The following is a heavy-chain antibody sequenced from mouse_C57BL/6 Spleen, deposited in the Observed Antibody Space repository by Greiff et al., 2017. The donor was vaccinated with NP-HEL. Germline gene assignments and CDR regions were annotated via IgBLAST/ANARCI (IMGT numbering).Heavy chain of an antibody. Sequence: VQLQQSGGDLVKPGGSLKLSCAASGFTFSSYGMSWVRQTPDKRLEWVATISSGGSYTYYPDSVQGRFTISRDNAKNTLYLQMSSLKAEDTARYYCARVWDGWFAYWGQGTLVTVSA. CDR1: GFTFSSYG. CDR3: ARVWDGWFAY. J-gene: IGHJ3*01. D-gene: IGHD4-1*01. V-gene: IGHV5-6*01. CDR2: ISSGGSYT.